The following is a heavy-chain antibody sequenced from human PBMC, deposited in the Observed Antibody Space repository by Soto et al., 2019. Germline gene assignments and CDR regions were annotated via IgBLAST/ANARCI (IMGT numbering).Heavy chain of an antibody. CDR3: TRVHTTGPVIPDY. V-gene: IGHV3-49*03. Sequence: PGGSLRLSCTASGFSFGDFAMTGFRQTPGKGLEWVGFIRSKPYGGTAEYAASVKGRFTISRDDSKSIAYLQMNSLKTEDTAFYYCTRVHTTGPVIPDYWGQGT. CDR1: GFSFGDFA. D-gene: IGHD3-9*01. J-gene: IGHJ4*02. CDR2: IRSKPYGGTA.